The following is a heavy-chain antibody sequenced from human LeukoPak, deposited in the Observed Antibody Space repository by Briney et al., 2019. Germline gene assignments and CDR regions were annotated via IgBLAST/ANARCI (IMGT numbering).Heavy chain of an antibody. CDR2: IHYTENT. V-gene: IGHV4-59*08. J-gene: IGHJ2*01. Sequence: SETLSLTCTVSGGSISNFYWSWIRQPPGKGLEWIGSIHYTENTKYNPSLESRVTISLDTSKNQFPLKLSSVTAADTAVYYCATTNYYDSSGYYYCYFDLWGRGTLVTVSS. D-gene: IGHD3-22*01. CDR1: GGSISNFY. CDR3: ATTNYYDSSGYYYCYFDL.